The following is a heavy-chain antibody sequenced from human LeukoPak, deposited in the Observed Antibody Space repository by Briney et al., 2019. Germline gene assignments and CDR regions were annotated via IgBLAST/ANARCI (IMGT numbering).Heavy chain of an antibody. CDR3: ARDGCSGGSCYPYFDY. J-gene: IGHJ4*02. Sequence: SQTLSLTCTVSGGSISSGSYYWRWLRQPAGTGLEWIGRIYTSGSTNYNPSLKSRVTISVDTSKNQFSLKLSAVAAADTAVYYCARDGCSGGSCYPYFDYWGQGTLVTVSS. CDR2: IYTSGST. D-gene: IGHD2-15*01. V-gene: IGHV4-61*02. CDR1: GGSISSGSYY.